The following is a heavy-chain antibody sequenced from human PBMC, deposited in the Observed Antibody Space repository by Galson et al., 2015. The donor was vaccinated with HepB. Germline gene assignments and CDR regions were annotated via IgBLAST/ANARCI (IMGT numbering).Heavy chain of an antibody. CDR1: GFTFAW. D-gene: IGHD3-9*01. Sequence: SLRLSCAASGFTFAWMSWVRQAPGQGLEWVGRIKSINDGGTTDYAPPVKGRFTISRGDSKNTLYLQMNSLKTEDTAVYYCVIDLSTTVIINSNFHSWGQGTLVTVSS. V-gene: IGHV3-15*01. J-gene: IGHJ4*02. CDR2: IKSINDGGTT. CDR3: VIDLSTTVIINSNFHS.